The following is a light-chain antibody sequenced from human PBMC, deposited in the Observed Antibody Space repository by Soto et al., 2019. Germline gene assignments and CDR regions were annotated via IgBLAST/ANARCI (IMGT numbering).Light chain of an antibody. J-gene: IGLJ2*01. CDR1: SSNIGNNY. CDR2: DNN. Sequence: QSVLTQPPSVSAAPGQKVTISCSGSSSNIGNNYVSWYQQLPGTAPKLLIYDNNKRPSGIPDRFSGSKSGTSATLGITGLKTGDEADYYCRTWDTSLSALVFGGGTKLTVL. CDR3: RTWDTSLSALV. V-gene: IGLV1-51*01.